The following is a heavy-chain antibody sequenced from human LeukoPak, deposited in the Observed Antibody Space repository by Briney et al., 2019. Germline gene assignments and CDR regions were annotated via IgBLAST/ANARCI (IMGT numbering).Heavy chain of an antibody. CDR1: GFTFSDYW. CDR3: ARAGGPGTVDY. D-gene: IGHD1-26*01. J-gene: IGHJ4*02. V-gene: IGHV3-7*03. CDR2: INHDGRET. Sequence: PGGSLRLSCEASGFTFSDYWMSWVRQAPGKGLEWVANINHDGRETYYVDSVKGRFTISRDNAKNSLFLRMNSLRVEDTAVYYCARAGGPGTVDYWGQGTLLTVSS.